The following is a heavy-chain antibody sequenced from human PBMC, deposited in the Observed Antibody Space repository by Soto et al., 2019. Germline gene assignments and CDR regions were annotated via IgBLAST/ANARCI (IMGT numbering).Heavy chain of an antibody. J-gene: IGHJ4*02. V-gene: IGHV4-34*01. D-gene: IGHD3-3*01. Sequence: SSETLSLTCALYGGSFAGYYWSWIRQSPGKGLEWIGEIHHSGRTKYNPSLKSRVSISVDTSTRQFSLKLTSVTAADRGVYYCARGVGSWSGYLFWGQGTPVTVSS. CDR3: ARGVGSWSGYLF. CDR1: GGSFAGYY. CDR2: IHHSGRT.